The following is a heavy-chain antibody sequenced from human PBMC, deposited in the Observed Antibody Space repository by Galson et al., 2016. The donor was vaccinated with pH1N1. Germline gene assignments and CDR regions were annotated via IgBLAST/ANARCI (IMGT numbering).Heavy chain of an antibody. CDR2: ISTLFGTA. V-gene: IGHV1-69*13. D-gene: IGHD3-10*01. Sequence: SVKVSCKASGGIFNSHTISWVRQAPGRGLEWMGRISTLFGTANYAQNFMGRVTISADASTGTAYMELTNLTSQDTAVYFCAREGAQYYGSDGMDGWGQGTPVTVSS. CDR1: GGIFNSHT. CDR3: AREGAQYYGSDGMDG. J-gene: IGHJ6*02.